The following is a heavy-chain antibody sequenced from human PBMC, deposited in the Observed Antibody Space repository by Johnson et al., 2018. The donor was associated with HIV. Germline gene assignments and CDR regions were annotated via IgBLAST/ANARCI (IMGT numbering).Heavy chain of an antibody. CDR1: GFTVSSIY. Sequence: VQLVESGGGLVQPGGSLRLSCAASGFTVSSIYMIWVRQAPGKGLEWVSVIYSGGSTYYADSVKGRFTISRDNSKNMLYLQMNSLRVEDTAVYFCVREGPSERAGFDIWGQGTMVTVSS. CDR3: VREGPSERAGFDI. J-gene: IGHJ3*02. V-gene: IGHV3-66*01. CDR2: IYSGGST.